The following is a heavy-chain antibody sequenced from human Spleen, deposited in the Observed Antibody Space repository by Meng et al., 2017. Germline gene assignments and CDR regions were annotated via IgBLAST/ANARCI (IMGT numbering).Heavy chain of an antibody. J-gene: IGHJ6*02. CDR1: GFTFSSYS. Sequence: GESLKISCAASGFTFSSYSMNWVRQAPGKGLEWVSSISSSSSYIYYADSVKGRFTISRDNAKNSLYLQMNSLRAEDTAVYYCARGYGDTGHGMDVWGQGTTVTVSS. V-gene: IGHV3-21*01. CDR2: ISSSSSYI. D-gene: IGHD4-17*01. CDR3: ARGYGDTGHGMDV.